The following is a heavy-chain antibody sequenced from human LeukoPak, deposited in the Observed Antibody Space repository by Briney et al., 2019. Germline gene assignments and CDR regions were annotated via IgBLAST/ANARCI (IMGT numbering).Heavy chain of an antibody. CDR1: GFTFSSYE. J-gene: IGHJ3*01. D-gene: IGHD3/OR15-3a*01. CDR2: ISSSGSTI. V-gene: IGHV3-48*03. CDR3: VRDLDWGAFDV. Sequence: HPGGSLRLSCAASGFTFSSYEMDWVRQAPGKGLEWVSYISSSGSTIYYADSVKGRFTISRDNAKNSLYLQMNSLRAEDTALYYCVRDLDWGAFDVWGQGTMVTVSS.